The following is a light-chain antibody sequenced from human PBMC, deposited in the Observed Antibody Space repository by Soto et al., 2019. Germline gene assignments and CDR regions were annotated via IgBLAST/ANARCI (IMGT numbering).Light chain of an antibody. CDR2: EIT. J-gene: IGLJ1*01. CDR3: SSYTSTTILEV. V-gene: IGLV2-14*01. CDR1: GCDFGASNF. Sequence: QSALTQPASVSGSPGQSITLSCTGTGCDFGASNFVSWYQHLPGRAPKLLIYEITYRPSGVSDRFSGSKSGSTAFLTISGLQADDEADYYCSSYTSTTILEVFGTGTKLTVL.